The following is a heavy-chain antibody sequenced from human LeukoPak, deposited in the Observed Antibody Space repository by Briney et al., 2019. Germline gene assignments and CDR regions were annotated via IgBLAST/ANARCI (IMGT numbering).Heavy chain of an antibody. J-gene: IGHJ4*02. V-gene: IGHV4-39*07. CDR1: GGSISSSSYY. CDR2: IYYSGST. D-gene: IGHD3-9*01. Sequence: SETLSLTCTVSGGSISSSSYYWGWIRQPPGKGLEWIGSIYYSGSTYYNPSLKSRVTISVDTSKNQFSLKLSSVTAADTAVYYCARGRRDILTGYYHHTPFDYWGQGTLVTVSS. CDR3: ARGRRDILTGYYHHTPFDY.